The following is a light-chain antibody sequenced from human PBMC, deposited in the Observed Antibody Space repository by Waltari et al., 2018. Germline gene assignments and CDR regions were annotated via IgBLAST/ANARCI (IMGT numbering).Light chain of an antibody. J-gene: IGLJ3*02. CDR1: SNDVGGYNY. Sequence: QSALTQPASMSGSPGQSITLSCTGTSNDVGGYNYVTWFQQHTGNVPNILIYDVTKRPSGISKRFSCSESGNTAFLTISWLQADDEADYYCHSYTSTTTFVFGGGTKLTVL. CDR2: DVT. V-gene: IGLV2-14*03. CDR3: HSYTSTTTFV.